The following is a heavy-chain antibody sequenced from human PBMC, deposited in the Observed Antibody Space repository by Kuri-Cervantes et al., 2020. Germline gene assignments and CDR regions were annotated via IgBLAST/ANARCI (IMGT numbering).Heavy chain of an antibody. CDR2: INHSGST. V-gene: IGHV4-34*01. CDR3: ARGRIAAAGTRWFDP. D-gene: IGHD6-13*01. Sequence: SQTLSLTCAASGFSFSSYDMNWFRQAPGKGLEWIGEINHSGSTNYNPSLKSRVTISVDTSKNQFSLKLSSVTAADTAVYYCARGRIAAAGTRWFDPWGQGTLVTVSS. CDR1: GFSFSSYD. J-gene: IGHJ5*02.